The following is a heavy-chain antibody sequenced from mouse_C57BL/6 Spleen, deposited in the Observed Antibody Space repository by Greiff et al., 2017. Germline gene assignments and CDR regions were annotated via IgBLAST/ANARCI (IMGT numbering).Heavy chain of an antibody. V-gene: IGHV1-50*01. CDR1: GYTFTSYW. D-gene: IGHD2-1*01. CDR3: ARLHYGNYEEVDY. Sequence: QVQLKQPGAELVKPGASVKLSCKASGYTFTSYWLQWVKQRPGQGLEWIGEIDPSDSYTNYNQKFKGKATLTVDTSSSTAYMQLSSLTSEDSAVYYCARLHYGNYEEVDYWGQGTTLTVSS. CDR2: IDPSDSYT. J-gene: IGHJ2*01.